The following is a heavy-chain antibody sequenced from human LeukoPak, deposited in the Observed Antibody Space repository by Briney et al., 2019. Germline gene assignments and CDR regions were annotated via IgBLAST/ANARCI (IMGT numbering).Heavy chain of an antibody. CDR3: AKEEGRCDTTSCAPFDY. J-gene: IGHJ4*02. CDR1: GFTFSSYA. V-gene: IGHV3-23*01. Sequence: GGSLRLSCAASGFTFSSYAMSWVRQAPGKGLEWVSGISGSGGRTYYAHSVKGRFTISRDNSKNTVYLQMNSLRAEDTAVYYCAKEEGRCDTTSCAPFDYWGQGTLVTVSS. D-gene: IGHD2-2*01. CDR2: ISGSGGRT.